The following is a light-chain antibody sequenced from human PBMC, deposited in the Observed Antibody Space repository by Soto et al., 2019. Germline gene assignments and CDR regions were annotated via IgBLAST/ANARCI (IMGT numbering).Light chain of an antibody. CDR3: VLYMGSGISV. J-gene: IGLJ2*01. Sequence: QTVVTQEPSFSVSPGGTVTLTCGLSSGSVSASYYPSWYQQTPGQAPRTLIYSTSTRSSGVPDRFSGAILGNKAALTITGAQGGDESDYYCVLYMGSGISVFGGGTKLTVL. CDR2: STS. CDR1: SGSVSASYY. V-gene: IGLV8-61*01.